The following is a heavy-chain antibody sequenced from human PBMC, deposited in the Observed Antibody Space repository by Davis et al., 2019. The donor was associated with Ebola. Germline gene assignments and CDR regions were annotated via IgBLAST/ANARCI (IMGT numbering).Heavy chain of an antibody. CDR2: LSSGGNYI. J-gene: IGHJ5*02. Sequence: GGSLRLSCAASGFSFGTYSMHWVRKTPGKGLEWVSSLSSGGNYIFYADSVKGRFTISRDNAKNSLYLQMNSLRAEDTAFYYCAKGGGAIHDWFHPWGQGVLVTVSS. CDR1: GFSFGTYS. CDR3: AKGGGAIHDWFHP. D-gene: IGHD2-21*01. V-gene: IGHV3-21*04.